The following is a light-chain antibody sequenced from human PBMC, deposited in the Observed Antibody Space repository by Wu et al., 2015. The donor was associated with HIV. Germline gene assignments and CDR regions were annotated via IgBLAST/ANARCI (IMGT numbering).Light chain of an antibody. V-gene: IGKV3-20*01. J-gene: IGKJ1*01. CDR2: GAS. CDR1: QSVNSRS. CDR3: QQCDTSLAWT. Sequence: EIVLTQSPGTLSLSPGERGILSCRPSQSVNSRSVAWYQQKPGQAPRLLIYGASSRATGIPDRFSGRGSGTDFTLTISRLEPEDFAVYYCQQCDTSLAWTFGQGTKVEIK.